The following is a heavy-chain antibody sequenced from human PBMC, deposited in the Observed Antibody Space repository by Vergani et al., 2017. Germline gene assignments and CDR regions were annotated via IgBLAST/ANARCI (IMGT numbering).Heavy chain of an antibody. J-gene: IGHJ4*02. CDR1: GFTFSSYA. V-gene: IGHV3-30-3*01. CDR2: ISYDGSNK. CDR3: ARDEIVERDSYYYGSGSYSFFDY. D-gene: IGHD3-10*01. Sequence: QVQLVESGGGVVQPGRSLRLSCAASGFTFSSYAMHWVRQAPGKGLEWVAVISYDGSNKYYADSVKGRFTISRDNSKNTLYLQMNSLRAEDTAVYYCARDEIVERDSYYYGSGSYSFFDYWGQGTLVTVSS.